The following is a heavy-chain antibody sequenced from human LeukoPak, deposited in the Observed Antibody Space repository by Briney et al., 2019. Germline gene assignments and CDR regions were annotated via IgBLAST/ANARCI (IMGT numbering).Heavy chain of an antibody. Sequence: SVKVSCNDSRGTFSSYAISQMRPDRGQAVDWMRVIIPIFGTANYAQKSQGRVKLTKDESKTTDYMELSSLRSEDTAVYYCARGAWCSGGSCYSELNYYYYMDVWGKGTTVTVSS. D-gene: IGHD2-15*01. J-gene: IGHJ6*03. CDR2: IIPIFGTA. CDR3: ARGAWCSGGSCYSELNYYYYMDV. V-gene: IGHV1-69*05. CDR1: RGTFSSYA.